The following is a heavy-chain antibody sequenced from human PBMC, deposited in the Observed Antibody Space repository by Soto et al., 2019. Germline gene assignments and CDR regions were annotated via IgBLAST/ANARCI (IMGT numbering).Heavy chain of an antibody. J-gene: IGHJ4*02. V-gene: IGHV3-48*02. D-gene: IGHD7-27*01. CDR1: GFTFSSYT. Sequence: GGSLRLSCAASGFTFSSYTMNWVRQAPGKGLEWVAYISKTSGSISYADSVKGRLTISRVNAKNSLYLQMNSLRDEDTAVYYCARDLNWGFDYWGQGTLVTVSS. CDR3: ARDLNWGFDY. CDR2: ISKTSGSI.